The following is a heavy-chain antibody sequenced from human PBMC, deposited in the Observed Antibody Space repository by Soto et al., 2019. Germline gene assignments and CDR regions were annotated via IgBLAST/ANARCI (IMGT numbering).Heavy chain of an antibody. CDR3: ARDHVNSSWYSYWFDP. Sequence: PGGSLRLSCAASGFTFSSYEMNWVRQAPGKGLEWVSYISSSGSTIYYADSVKGRFTISRDNAKNTLYLQMNSLRAEDTAVYYCARDHVNSSWYSYWFDPWGQGTLVTVSS. CDR1: GFTFSSYE. V-gene: IGHV3-48*03. CDR2: ISSSGSTI. J-gene: IGHJ5*02. D-gene: IGHD6-13*01.